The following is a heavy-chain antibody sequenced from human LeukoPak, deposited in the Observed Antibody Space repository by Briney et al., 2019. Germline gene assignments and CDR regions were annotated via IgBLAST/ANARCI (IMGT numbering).Heavy chain of an antibody. CDR1: GYTFTSYY. V-gene: IGHV1-46*01. D-gene: IGHD2-2*01. Sequence: ASVKVYCKASGYTFTSYYMHWVRQAPGQGLEWMGIINPSGGSTSYAQKFQGRVTMTRDMSTSTVYMELSSLRSEDTAVYYCARTGRDGGGYCSSTSCLWDYWGQGTLVTVSS. CDR3: ARTGRDGGGYCSSTSCLWDY. CDR2: INPSGGST. J-gene: IGHJ4*02.